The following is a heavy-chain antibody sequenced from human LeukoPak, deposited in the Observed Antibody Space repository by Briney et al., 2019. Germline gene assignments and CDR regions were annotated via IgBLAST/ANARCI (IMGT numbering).Heavy chain of an antibody. V-gene: IGHV3-20*04. CDR3: ARGIPRFDP. Sequence: GGSLRLSCAASGFNFDDHGMSWVRQAPGKGLEWVSGTNWNGGSTGYADSVKGRFTISRDNAKNSLYLQMNSLRAEDTAVYYCARGIPRFDPWGQGTLVTVSS. J-gene: IGHJ5*02. CDR1: GFNFDDHG. D-gene: IGHD3-10*01. CDR2: TNWNGGST.